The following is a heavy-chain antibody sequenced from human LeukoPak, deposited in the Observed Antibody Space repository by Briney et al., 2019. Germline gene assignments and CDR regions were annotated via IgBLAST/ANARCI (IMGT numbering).Heavy chain of an antibody. V-gene: IGHV3-23*01. Sequence: GGSLRLSSAASVFTITRFATGGVRQAPGKGLEWVSGGSGGSTYYADSVKGRFTISRDNSKNTLYLQMNCQRAEDRAVFYCAMDLRDILVVPGSATGWRQRTLVTVSS. CDR2: GSGGST. J-gene: IGHJ4*02. D-gene: IGHD2-2*01. CDR3: AMDLRDILVVPGSATG. CDR1: VFTITRFA.